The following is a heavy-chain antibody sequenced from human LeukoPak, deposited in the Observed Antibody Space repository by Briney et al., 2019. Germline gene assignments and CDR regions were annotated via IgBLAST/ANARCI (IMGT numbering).Heavy chain of an antibody. Sequence: PGGSLRLSCAASGFTFSNAWMSWVRQAPGKGLEWVGRIKSKTDGGTTDYAAPVKGRFTISRDDSKNTLYMQMNSLKTEDTAVYYCTTDAAPGSFDYWGQGTLVTVSS. CDR2: IKSKTDGGTT. CDR1: GFTFSNAW. J-gene: IGHJ4*02. CDR3: TTDAAPGSFDY. D-gene: IGHD2-15*01. V-gene: IGHV3-15*01.